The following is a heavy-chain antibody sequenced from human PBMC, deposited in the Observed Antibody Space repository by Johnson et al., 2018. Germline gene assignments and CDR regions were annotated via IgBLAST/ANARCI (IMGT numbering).Heavy chain of an antibody. Sequence: VQLVESGGGLIQPGGSLRLSCAASGFTVSSNYMSWVRQAPGKGLEWVSVIYSGGSTYYADSVKGRFTIPRDNSKKTLYLQMNRLRAEDTAVYDCARESHVAYYAGMDVWGQGTTVPVSS. D-gene: IGHD3-10*01. V-gene: IGHV3-53*01. CDR2: IYSGGST. CDR3: ARESHVAYYAGMDV. CDR1: GFTVSSNY. J-gene: IGHJ6*02.